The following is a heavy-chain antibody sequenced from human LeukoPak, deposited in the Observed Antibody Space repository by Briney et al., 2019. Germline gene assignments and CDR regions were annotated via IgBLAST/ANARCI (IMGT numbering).Heavy chain of an antibody. Sequence: GSSVKVSCKASGGTFSSYAISWVRQAPGQGLEWMGRIIPILGIANYAQKFQGKVTITADKSTSTAYMELSSLRSEDTAVYYCAREEPMVRGVRTRNFDYWGQGTLVTVSS. CDR2: IIPILGIA. CDR1: GGTFSSYA. CDR3: AREEPMVRGVRTRNFDY. V-gene: IGHV1-69*04. J-gene: IGHJ4*02. D-gene: IGHD3-10*01.